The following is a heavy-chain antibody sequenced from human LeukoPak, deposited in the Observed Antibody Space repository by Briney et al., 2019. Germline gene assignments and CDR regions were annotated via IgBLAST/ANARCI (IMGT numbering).Heavy chain of an antibody. J-gene: IGHJ5*02. D-gene: IGHD1-7*01. CDR3: AREDNWNYDDWFDP. CDR2: INPKSGGT. Sequence: ASVKVSCKASGYTFTSYDINWVRQATGQGLEWMGWINPKSGGTNYAQKFQGRVTMTTDTSISTAYMELSRLRSDDTAVYYCAREDNWNYDDWFDPWGQGTLVTVSS. V-gene: IGHV1-2*02. CDR1: GYTFTSYD.